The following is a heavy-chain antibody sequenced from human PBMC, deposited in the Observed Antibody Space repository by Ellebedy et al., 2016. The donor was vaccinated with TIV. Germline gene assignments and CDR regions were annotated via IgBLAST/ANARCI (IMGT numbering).Heavy chain of an antibody. D-gene: IGHD5-18*01. CDR3: ARDRGYSHVYYYYGMDV. CDR1: GYTFTGYY. Sequence: AASVKVSCKASGYTFTGYYMHWARQAPGQGLEWMGWINPNSGGTNYAQKFQGRVTMTRDTSISTAYMELSRLRSDDTAVYYCARDRGYSHVYYYYGMDVWGQGTTVTVSS. J-gene: IGHJ6*02. V-gene: IGHV1-2*02. CDR2: INPNSGGT.